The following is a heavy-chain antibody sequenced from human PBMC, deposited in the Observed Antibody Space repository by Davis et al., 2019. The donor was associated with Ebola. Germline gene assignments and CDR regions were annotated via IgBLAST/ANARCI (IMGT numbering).Heavy chain of an antibody. CDR1: GYTFTNYY. Sequence: AASVKVSCKASGYTFTNYYIHWVRQAPGQGLEWMGRIDPNSGATKFAQKFQGRVTMTRDTSISTGYMELNGLTSDDTAVYYCARARQLVTYYHYYAMDVWGKGTTVTVSS. CDR3: ARARQLVTYYHYYAMDV. V-gene: IGHV1-2*06. CDR2: IDPNSGAT. D-gene: IGHD6-13*01. J-gene: IGHJ6*04.